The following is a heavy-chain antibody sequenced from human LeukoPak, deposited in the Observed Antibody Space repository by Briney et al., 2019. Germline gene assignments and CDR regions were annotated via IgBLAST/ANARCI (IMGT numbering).Heavy chain of an antibody. V-gene: IGHV1-18*01. J-gene: IGHJ6*03. CDR3: ARGTPSYYDFWSGYYSHSYYYYMDV. CDR2: ISAYNGNT. Sequence: ASVKVSCKASGYTFTSYGISWLRQAPGQRLEWMGWISAYNGNTNYAQKLQRRVTMTTDTSTSTAYMELRSLRSDDTAVYYCARGTPSYYDFWSGYYSHSYYYYMDVWGKGTTVTVSS. D-gene: IGHD3-3*01. CDR1: GYTFTSYG.